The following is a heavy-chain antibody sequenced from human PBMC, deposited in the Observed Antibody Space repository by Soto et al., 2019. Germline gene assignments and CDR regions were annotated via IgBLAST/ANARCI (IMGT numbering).Heavy chain of an antibody. Sequence: GGSLRLSCAASGFTFSSYAMHWVRQAPGKGLEWVAVISYDGSNKYYADSVKGRFTISRDNSKNTLYLQMNSLRAEDTAVYYCARDFEEMIVVAYYYYYGMDVWGQGTTVTVSS. D-gene: IGHD3-22*01. CDR2: ISYDGSNK. CDR1: GFTFSSYA. J-gene: IGHJ6*02. CDR3: ARDFEEMIVVAYYYYYGMDV. V-gene: IGHV3-30*04.